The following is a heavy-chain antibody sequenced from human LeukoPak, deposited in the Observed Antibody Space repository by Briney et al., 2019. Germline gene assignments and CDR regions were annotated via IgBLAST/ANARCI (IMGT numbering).Heavy chain of an antibody. CDR1: GGSISSYY. V-gene: IGHV4-59*01. CDR2: IYYSGST. CDR3: ARGGRYYDSSGYYPFDY. D-gene: IGHD3-22*01. Sequence: SETLSLTCTVSGGSISSYYWSWIRQPPGKGLEWIGYIYYSGSTNYNPSLKSRVTISVDTSKNQFSLKLSSVTAADTAVCYCARGGRYYDSSGYYPFDYWGQGTLVTVSS. J-gene: IGHJ4*02.